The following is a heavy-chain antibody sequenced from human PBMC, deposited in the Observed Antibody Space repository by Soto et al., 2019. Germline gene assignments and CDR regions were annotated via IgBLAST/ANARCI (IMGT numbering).Heavy chain of an antibody. V-gene: IGHV1-69*13. CDR2: IIPIFGTA. J-gene: IGHJ6*02. Sequence: SLKVSCKASGGTFSSYAISWVRQAPGQGLEWMGGIIPIFGTANYAQKFQVRVTITADESTSTAYMELSSLRSEDTAVYYCAREGSLNSGLGAYYYYLMDVCGQGTTVTVSS. D-gene: IGHD2-15*01. CDR3: AREGSLNSGLGAYYYYLMDV. CDR1: GGTFSSYA.